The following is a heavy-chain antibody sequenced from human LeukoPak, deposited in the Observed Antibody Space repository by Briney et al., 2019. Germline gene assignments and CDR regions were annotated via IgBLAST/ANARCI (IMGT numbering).Heavy chain of an antibody. CDR2: IVVGSGNT. CDR1: GFTFTSSA. J-gene: IGHJ6*02. CDR3: AADPRYCSGGSCYVSYYGMDV. D-gene: IGHD2-15*01. V-gene: IGHV1-58*02. Sequence: SVKVSCKASGFTFTSSAMQWVRQARGQRLEWIGWIVVGSGNTNYAQKFQERVTITRDMSTSTAYMELSSLRSEDTAVYYCAADPRYCSGGSCYVSYYGMDVWGQGTTVTVSS.